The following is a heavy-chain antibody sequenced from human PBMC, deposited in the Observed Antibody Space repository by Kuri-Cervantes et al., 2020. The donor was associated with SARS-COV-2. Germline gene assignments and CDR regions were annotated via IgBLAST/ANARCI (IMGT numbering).Heavy chain of an antibody. Sequence: GESLKISCAASGFTFSSYAMSWVRQAPGKGLEWVSAISGSGSSTYYADSVKGRFTISRDNSKNTLYLQMNSLRAEDTAVYYCAKALPGVTIFGVVIMSEGENYYYGMDVWGQGTTVTVSS. CDR1: GFTFSSYA. D-gene: IGHD3-3*01. CDR3: AKALPGVTIFGVVIMSEGENYYYGMDV. V-gene: IGHV3-23*01. CDR2: ISGSGSST. J-gene: IGHJ6*02.